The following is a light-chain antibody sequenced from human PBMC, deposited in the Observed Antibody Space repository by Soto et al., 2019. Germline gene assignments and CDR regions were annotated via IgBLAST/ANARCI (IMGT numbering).Light chain of an antibody. CDR2: GAS. Sequence: ESMLTQSPGTLSLSPGERATLSCRASQSVSTRYLAWYQQKPGQAPRLLIYGASIRATGIPDRFSGSGSGTDFTLNISRMEPEDFAVYYCHQFESSPPAFTFGQGTKLEI. CDR3: HQFESSPPAFT. CDR1: QSVSTRY. J-gene: IGKJ2*01. V-gene: IGKV3-20*01.